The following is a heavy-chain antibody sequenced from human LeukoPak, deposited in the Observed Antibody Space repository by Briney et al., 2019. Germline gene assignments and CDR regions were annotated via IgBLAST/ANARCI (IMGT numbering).Heavy chain of an antibody. V-gene: IGHV3-21*01. CDR3: AELGITMIGGV. Sequence: GGSLRLSCAASGFTFSSYSMNWVRQAPGKGLEWVSSISTGSSYIYYADSVKGRFTISRDNAKNSLYLQMNSLRAEDTAVYYCAELGITMIGGVWGKGTTVTIPS. D-gene: IGHD3-10*02. CDR1: GFTFSSYS. J-gene: IGHJ6*04. CDR2: ISTGSSYI.